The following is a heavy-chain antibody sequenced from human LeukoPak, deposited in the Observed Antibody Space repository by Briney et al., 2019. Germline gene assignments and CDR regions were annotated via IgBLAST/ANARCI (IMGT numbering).Heavy chain of an antibody. CDR3: ARVAAGTAIDI. V-gene: IGHV4-30-4*01. D-gene: IGHD6-13*01. Sequence: PSETLSPTCTVSGGSISSGDYYWSWIRQPPGKGLEWIGYIYYSGSTYYNPSLKSRVTISVDTSKNQFSLKLSSVTAADTAVYYCARVAAGTAIDIWGQGTMVTVSS. J-gene: IGHJ3*02. CDR2: IYYSGST. CDR1: GGSISSGDYY.